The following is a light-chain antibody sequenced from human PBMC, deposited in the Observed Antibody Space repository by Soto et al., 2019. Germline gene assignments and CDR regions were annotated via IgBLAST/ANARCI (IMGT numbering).Light chain of an antibody. V-gene: IGLV2-14*01. CDR1: SSDVGGYKY. Sequence: QSALTQPASVSGSPGQSISISCTGTSSDVGGYKYVSWYQQHPGKAPKLMIYEVNNRPSGVSNRFSGSKSGNTASLTISGLQADDEADYYCSSYTISSPLVVFGGGTQLTVL. CDR3: SSYTISSPLVV. J-gene: IGLJ2*01. CDR2: EVN.